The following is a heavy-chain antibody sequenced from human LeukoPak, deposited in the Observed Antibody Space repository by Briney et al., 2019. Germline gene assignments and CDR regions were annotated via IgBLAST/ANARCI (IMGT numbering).Heavy chain of an antibody. J-gene: IGHJ6*03. CDR3: AKNSQYDFWSGIKTYYYYYMDV. Sequence: GGSLRLSCAASGFTFSSYAMSWVRQAPGKGLEWVSAISGGAGSTYYADSVKGRFAISRDDSKNTVYLQMNSLRADDTAVYYCAKNSQYDFWSGIKTYYYYYMDVWGKGTTVTVSS. D-gene: IGHD3-3*01. V-gene: IGHV3-23*01. CDR2: ISGGAGST. CDR1: GFTFSSYA.